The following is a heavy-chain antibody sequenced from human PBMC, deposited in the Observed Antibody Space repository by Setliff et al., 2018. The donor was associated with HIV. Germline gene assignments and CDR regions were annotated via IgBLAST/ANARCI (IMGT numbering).Heavy chain of an antibody. CDR3: ATLKMATIYRDFDY. D-gene: IGHD5-12*01. Sequence: SETLSLTCAVYGGSFSGYYWSWIRQPPGKGLEWIGEINHRGSTNCNPSLKSRVSISVDTPKNQFSLKLSSVTAADTAVYYCATLKMATIYRDFDYWGQGTLVTVSS. CDR2: INHRGST. CDR1: GGSFSGYY. V-gene: IGHV4-34*01. J-gene: IGHJ4*02.